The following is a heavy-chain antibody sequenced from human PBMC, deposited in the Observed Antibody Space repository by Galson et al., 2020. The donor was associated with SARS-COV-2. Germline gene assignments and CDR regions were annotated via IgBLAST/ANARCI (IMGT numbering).Heavy chain of an antibody. V-gene: IGHV6-1*01. Sequence: SQTLSLTCAISGDSVSSNSVAWNWIRQSPSRGLEWLGRTYYRSKWYNDYTSSVRGRITINPDTSKNQFSLQLNSVTPEDTAVYYCARDSSSAAGILYIAFDIWGQGTMVTVSS. J-gene: IGHJ3*02. CDR3: ARDSSSAAGILYIAFDI. D-gene: IGHD6-13*01. CDR2: TYYRSKWYN. CDR1: GDSVSSNSVA.